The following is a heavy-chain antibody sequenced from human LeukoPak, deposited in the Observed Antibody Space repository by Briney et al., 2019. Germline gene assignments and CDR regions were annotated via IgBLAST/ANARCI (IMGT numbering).Heavy chain of an antibody. V-gene: IGHV1-18*01. Sequence: ASVKVSCKASGYTFTSYGISWVRQAPGQGLEWMGWISAYNGNTNYAQKLQGRVTMTTDTSTSTTSMELRSLRSDDTAVYYCARDSGERGSGSYLIAYWGQGTLVTVSS. CDR3: ARDSGERGSGSYLIAY. D-gene: IGHD3-10*01. CDR2: ISAYNGNT. CDR1: GYTFTSYG. J-gene: IGHJ4*02.